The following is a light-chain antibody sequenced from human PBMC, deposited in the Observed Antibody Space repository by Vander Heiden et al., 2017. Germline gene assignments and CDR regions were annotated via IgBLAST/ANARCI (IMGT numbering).Light chain of an antibody. CDR3: LQSYSSLLT. CDR1: QYISDH. Sequence: LPASVGDRVSITCRASQYISDHLNWYQQKAGEAPKLLIYTATSLQSGVPSRFSGSGSGTDFTLTISSLQPEDFATYYCLQSYSSLLTFGGGTKVEIK. V-gene: IGKV1-39*01. J-gene: IGKJ4*01. CDR2: TAT.